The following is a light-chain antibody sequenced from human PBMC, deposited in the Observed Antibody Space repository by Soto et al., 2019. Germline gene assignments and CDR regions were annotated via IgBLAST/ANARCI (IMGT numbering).Light chain of an antibody. CDR1: QSVRGY. V-gene: IGKV3-11*01. CDR3: QQRSSWPLT. CDR2: DAS. J-gene: IGKJ4*01. Sequence: EIVFTQSPATLSFSPGERATLSCRASQSVRGYLAWYQQKPGQAPRLLIYDASNRATGIPARFSGSGSGTDFTLTISSLDPEDSAIYYCQQRSSWPLTLGGGTKVDIK.